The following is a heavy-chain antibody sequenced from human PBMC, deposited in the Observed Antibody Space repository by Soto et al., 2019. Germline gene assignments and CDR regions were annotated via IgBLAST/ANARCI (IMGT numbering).Heavy chain of an antibody. V-gene: IGHV3-23*01. Sequence: PGGSLRLSCAASGFTFSSYAMNWVRQAPGKGLEWVSLIGGDGGSTYYADPVRGRFTISRDNSKNTLYLQMNSLRAEDTAIYYCAKAYSSIWSHWYFDLWGLGTLVTVSS. D-gene: IGHD6-13*01. J-gene: IGHJ2*01. CDR1: GFTFSSYA. CDR2: IGGDGGST. CDR3: AKAYSSIWSHWYFDL.